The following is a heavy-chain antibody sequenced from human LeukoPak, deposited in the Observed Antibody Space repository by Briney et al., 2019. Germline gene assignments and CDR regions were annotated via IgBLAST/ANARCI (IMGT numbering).Heavy chain of an antibody. D-gene: IGHD2-15*01. CDR1: GFTVSSNY. CDR2: IYSGGST. V-gene: IGHV3-53*01. J-gene: IGHJ6*02. CDR3: ASSYCSGGSCYLWYYYYGMDV. Sequence: PGGSLRLSCAASGFTVSSNYMSWVRQAPGKGLEWVSVIYSGGSTYYADSVKGRFTTSRDNSKNTLYLQMNSLRAEDTAVYYCASSYCSGGSCYLWYYYYGMDVWGQGTTVTVSS.